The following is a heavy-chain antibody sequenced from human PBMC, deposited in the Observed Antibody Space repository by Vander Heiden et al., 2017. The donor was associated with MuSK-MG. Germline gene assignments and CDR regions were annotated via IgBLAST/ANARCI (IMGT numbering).Heavy chain of an antibody. D-gene: IGHD6-19*01. Sequence: QLQLQESGPGLVKPSDTLSLTCTVSGGSISSSSYYWGWIRQPPGKGLEWIGSIYYSGSTYYNPSLKSRVTISVDTSKNQFSLKLRSVTAAETAVYYCARHYSGWYSDAFDIWGQGTMVTVSS. J-gene: IGHJ3*02. CDR2: IYYSGST. CDR3: ARHYSGWYSDAFDI. CDR1: GGSISSSSYY. V-gene: IGHV4-39*01.